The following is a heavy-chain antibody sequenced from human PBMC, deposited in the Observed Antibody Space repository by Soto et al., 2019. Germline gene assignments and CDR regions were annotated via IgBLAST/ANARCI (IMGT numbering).Heavy chain of an antibody. CDR3: ARTTTVSTFVDF. Sequence: ASVKVSCKASGYTFTSYGVSWVRQAPGQGLEWMGWISAYNGLTKSAQKFQGRVSMTTDSSTNTAFMELRGLRSDDTALYFCARTTTVSTFVDFWGQGTLVTVSS. CDR1: GYTFTSYG. J-gene: IGHJ4*02. D-gene: IGHD4-4*01. CDR2: ISAYNGLT. V-gene: IGHV1-18*01.